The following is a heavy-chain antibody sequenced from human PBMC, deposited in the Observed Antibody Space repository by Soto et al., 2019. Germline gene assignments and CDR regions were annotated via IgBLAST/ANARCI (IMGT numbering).Heavy chain of an antibody. CDR3: AKLIAVAGGAFDI. CDR2: LSGSGAGA. Sequence: EVQLLESGGGLAQPGGSLRLSCAASGFTFSNYAMSWVRQAPGKGLEWVSTLSGSGAGAYYADSVKGRFTISRDNSKNTLYLQMNSLRAEDTAVYYCAKLIAVAGGAFDIWGQGTMVTVSS. J-gene: IGHJ3*02. V-gene: IGHV3-23*01. D-gene: IGHD6-19*01. CDR1: GFTFSNYA.